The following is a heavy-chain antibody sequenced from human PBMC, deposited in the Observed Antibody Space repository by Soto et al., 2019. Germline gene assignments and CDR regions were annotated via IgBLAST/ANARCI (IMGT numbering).Heavy chain of an antibody. CDR3: AKDITTVTRGYYYYYMDV. CDR1: GFTFDDYA. D-gene: IGHD4-4*01. J-gene: IGHJ6*03. V-gene: IGHV3-9*01. CDR2: ISWNSGSI. Sequence: GGSLRLSCAASGFTFDDYAMHWVRQAPGKGLEWVSGISWNSGSIGYADSVKGRFTISRDNAKNSLYLQMNSLRAEDTALYYCAKDITTVTRGYYYYYMDVWGKGTTVTVSS.